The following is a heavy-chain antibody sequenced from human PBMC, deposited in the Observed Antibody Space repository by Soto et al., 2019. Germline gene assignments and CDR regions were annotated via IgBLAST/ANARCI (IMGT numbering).Heavy chain of an antibody. D-gene: IGHD3-10*01. CDR3: ARGTVYYWPNDKCGFIFDH. CDR2: IDTNGDT. V-gene: IGHV4-30-4*01. CDR1: GDSLRRGFHH. Sequence: QVQLQESGSGLLKPSQTLSLDCSVSGDSLRRGFHHWSWIRQTPGKGLQLIGYIDTNGDTHYDPSLRNRVNMSKDTTESRFSLRVTSVTAADTAVYYCARGTVYYWPNDKCGFIFDHWGQGALVTFTS. J-gene: IGHJ4*02.